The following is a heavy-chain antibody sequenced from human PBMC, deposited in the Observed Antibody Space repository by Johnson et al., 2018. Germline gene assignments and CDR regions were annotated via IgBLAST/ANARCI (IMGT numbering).Heavy chain of an antibody. CDR1: GFTFDDYA. J-gene: IGHJ6*02. Sequence: VQLVESGGGLVQPGRSLRLSCAASGFTFDDYAMHWVRQPPGKGLEWVSGISWNSGSIGYADSVKGRFTISRDNAKNSLYLQMNSLRAEDTAWDYCAKEGWVGGNYYYYYGMDVWGQGTTVTVSS. CDR2: ISWNSGSI. D-gene: IGHD3-10*01. V-gene: IGHV3-9*01. CDR3: AKEGWVGGNYYYYYGMDV.